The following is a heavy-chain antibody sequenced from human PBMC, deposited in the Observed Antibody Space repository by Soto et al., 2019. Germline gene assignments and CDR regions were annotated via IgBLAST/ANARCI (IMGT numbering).Heavy chain of an antibody. D-gene: IGHD3-10*01. CDR1: GYTFTSYA. V-gene: IGHV1-3*01. J-gene: IGHJ5*02. CDR3: ARDRWGGAKSANWFDP. Sequence: QVQLVQSGAEVKKPGASVKVSCKASGYTFTSYAMHWVRQAPGQRLEWMGWINAGNGNTKYSQKFQGRVTITRDTSASTAYMELSSLRSEDTAVYYCARDRWGGAKSANWFDPWGQGTLVTVSS. CDR2: INAGNGNT.